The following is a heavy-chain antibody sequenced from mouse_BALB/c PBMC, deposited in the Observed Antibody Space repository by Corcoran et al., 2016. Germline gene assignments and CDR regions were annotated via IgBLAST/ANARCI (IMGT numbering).Heavy chain of an antibody. D-gene: IGHD2-3*01. V-gene: IGHV1S34*01. CDR2: ISCYNGAI. Sequence: LVKTGASVKISCKASGYSFTGYYMHWVKQSQGKSLEWIGYISCYNGAIRYNQKFKDKATFTVDTSSSTAYMQFNSLTSEDSAVNYCARGGDGYLLPVAYWGQGTLVTVS. J-gene: IGHJ3*01. CDR1: GYSFTGYY. CDR3: ARGGDGYLLPVAY.